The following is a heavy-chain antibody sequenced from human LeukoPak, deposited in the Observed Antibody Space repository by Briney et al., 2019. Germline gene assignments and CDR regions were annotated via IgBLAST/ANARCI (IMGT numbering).Heavy chain of an antibody. V-gene: IGHV4-39*02. CDR3: ARERNWNDVAFDY. D-gene: IGHD1-1*01. Sequence: PSETLSLTCTVSGGSISSSSYYWDWIRQPPGKGLEWIGSIYYSGSTYYNPSLKSRVTISVDTSKNQFSLQLNSVTPEDTAVYYCARERNWNDVAFDYWGQGTLVTVSS. CDR2: IYYSGST. CDR1: GGSISSSSYY. J-gene: IGHJ4*02.